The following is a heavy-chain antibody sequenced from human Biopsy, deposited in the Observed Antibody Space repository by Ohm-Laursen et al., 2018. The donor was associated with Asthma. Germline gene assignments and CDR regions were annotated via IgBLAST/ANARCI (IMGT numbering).Heavy chain of an antibody. CDR1: GYTFTGYY. CDR2: INPNSGGT. J-gene: IGHJ6*02. D-gene: IGHD4-17*01. V-gene: IGHV1-2*06. Sequence: ASVKVSCKASGYTFTGYYMHWVRQAPGQGLEWMGRINPNSGGTNYAQKFQGRVTMTRDTSISTAYMELSRLRSDDTAVYYCAREGGDYLSGYYYYYGMDVWGQGTTVTVSS. CDR3: AREGGDYLSGYYYYYGMDV.